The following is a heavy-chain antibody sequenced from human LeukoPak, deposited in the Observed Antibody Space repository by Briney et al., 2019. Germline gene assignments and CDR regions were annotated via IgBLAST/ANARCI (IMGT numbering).Heavy chain of an antibody. CDR1: RFTFSSYG. CDR2: ISGSGGST. J-gene: IGHJ4*02. CDR3: AKDPRRMGATTFTVFATYFFDY. D-gene: IGHD1-26*01. V-gene: IGHV3-23*01. Sequence: GQSMRLSCAASRFTFSSYGMSWVRQAAGKGLEWVSAISGSGGSTYYADSVKGRLSISRDNSKNTLYLQMSSLRAEDTAVYYCAKDPRRMGATTFTVFATYFFDYWGQGTLVTVSS.